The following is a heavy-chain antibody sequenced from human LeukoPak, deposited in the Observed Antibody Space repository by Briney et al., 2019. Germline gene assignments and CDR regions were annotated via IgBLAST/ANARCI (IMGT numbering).Heavy chain of an antibody. CDR3: ARGVSGVTPP. V-gene: IGHV1-18*01. D-gene: IGHD4-23*01. CDR1: GYTFTSYD. J-gene: IGHJ5*02. Sequence: ASVKVSCKTSGYTFTSYDISWVRQAPGQGPEWLGWINTNNGITHYAQSLQDRVTLTTDTSTSTAYMELRSLKSDDTAVYYCARGVSGVTPPWGQGTLVIVSS. CDR2: INTNNGIT.